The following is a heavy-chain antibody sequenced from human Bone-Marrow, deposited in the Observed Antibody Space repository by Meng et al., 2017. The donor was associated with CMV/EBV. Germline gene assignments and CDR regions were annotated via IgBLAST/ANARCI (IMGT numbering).Heavy chain of an antibody. D-gene: IGHD3-3*01. Sequence: GESLKISCAASGFTFSSYEMNWVRQAPGKGLEWVANIKQDGSEKYYVDSVKGRFTISRDNAKNSLYLQMNSLRAEDTAVYYCARVGGSPYYDFWSGYNYYYGMDVWGQGTTVTGSS. V-gene: IGHV3-7*01. CDR2: IKQDGSEK. CDR3: ARVGGSPYYDFWSGYNYYYGMDV. J-gene: IGHJ6*01. CDR1: GFTFSSYE.